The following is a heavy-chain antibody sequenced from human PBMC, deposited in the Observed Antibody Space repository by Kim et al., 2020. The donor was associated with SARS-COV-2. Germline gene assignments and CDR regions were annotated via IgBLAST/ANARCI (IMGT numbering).Heavy chain of an antibody. CDR3: VRVPTSGYYPNFDY. J-gene: IGHJ4*02. Sequence: SETLSLTCTVSGGSISGYYWSWIRQPPGKGLEWIGYIYHTGSTNYNPSLKSRVTISVDTSKNQFSLRLSSVTAADTAVYYCVRVPTSGYYPNFDYWGQGTLVTVSS. V-gene: IGHV4-59*13. CDR1: GGSISGYY. D-gene: IGHD3-22*01. CDR2: IYHTGST.